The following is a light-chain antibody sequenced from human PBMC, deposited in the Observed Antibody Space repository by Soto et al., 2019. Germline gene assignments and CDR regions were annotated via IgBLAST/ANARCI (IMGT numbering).Light chain of an antibody. CDR3: CSYVGSYTLEV. J-gene: IGLJ2*01. CDR1: SSDVGGYNY. V-gene: IGLV2-11*01. Sequence: QSALTQPRSVSGSPGQSVTISCTGTSSDVGGYNYVSWYQQHPGKAPKLMIYDVSKRPSGVPDRFSGSKSGNTASLTISGLQDEDEADYYCCSYVGSYTLEVFGGGTKLTVL. CDR2: DVS.